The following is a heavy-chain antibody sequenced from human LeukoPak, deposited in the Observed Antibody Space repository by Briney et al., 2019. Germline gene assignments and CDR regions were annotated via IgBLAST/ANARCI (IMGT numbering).Heavy chain of an antibody. CDR3: ARARTMSQLYYFDY. CDR2: IKEDGSEE. D-gene: IGHD3-22*01. CDR1: GFTFSRYW. V-gene: IGHV3-7*03. J-gene: IGHJ4*02. Sequence: GGSLRLSCAASGFTFSRYWMSWVRQAPGKGLEWVANIKEDGSEEYYVDSVKGRFTISRDNAKKSLFLQMNTLRAEDTAVYYCARARTMSQLYYFDYWGQGTLVTVSS.